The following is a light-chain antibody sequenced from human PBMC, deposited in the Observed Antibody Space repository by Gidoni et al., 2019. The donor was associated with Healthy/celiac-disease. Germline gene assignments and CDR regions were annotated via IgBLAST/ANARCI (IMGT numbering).Light chain of an antibody. CDR1: QGISSY. CDR2: AAS. J-gene: IGKJ3*01. Sequence: AIRMTQSPSSFSASTGDRVTITCRASQGISSYLAWYQQKPGKAPKLLIYAASTLQSGVPSRFSGSGSGTDFTLTISCLQSEDFATYYCQQYYSYPQITFXPXTKVXIK. V-gene: IGKV1-8*01. CDR3: QQYYSYPQIT.